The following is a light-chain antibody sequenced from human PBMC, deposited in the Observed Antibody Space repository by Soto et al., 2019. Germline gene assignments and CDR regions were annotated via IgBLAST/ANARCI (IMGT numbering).Light chain of an antibody. J-gene: IGKJ1*01. V-gene: IGKV3-15*01. CDR1: QSVYSS. Sequence: PPSLPXXPGHXVAGXXRASQSVYSSLAWYQQKPGQAPRLLIYGASTRATGIPARFSGSGSGTEFTLTISSLQSEDFAVYYWQQYSNWPRTVGQGTNLDIK. CDR3: QQYSNWPRT. CDR2: GAS.